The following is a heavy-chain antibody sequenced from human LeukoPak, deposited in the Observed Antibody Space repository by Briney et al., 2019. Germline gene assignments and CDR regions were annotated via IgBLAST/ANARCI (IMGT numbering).Heavy chain of an antibody. J-gene: IGHJ3*02. V-gene: IGHV4-39*07. Sequence: SETLSLTCTVSGDSISSGSYYWGWIRQPPGKGLEWIGSIYYRGNTYFNPSLKSRVIISVDTSKNQFSLKLTSVTAADTAVYYCARDRYSYDVDAFDIWGQGTMVTVSS. CDR3: ARDRYSYDVDAFDI. D-gene: IGHD5-18*01. CDR2: IYYRGNT. CDR1: GDSISSGSYY.